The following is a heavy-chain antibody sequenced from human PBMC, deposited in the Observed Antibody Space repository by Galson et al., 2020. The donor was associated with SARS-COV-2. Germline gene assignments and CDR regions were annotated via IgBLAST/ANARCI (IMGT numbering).Heavy chain of an antibody. CDR2: VSSKGNDK. CDR1: GFTFSRYT. J-gene: IGHJ6*03. Sequence: GSLRLSCAASGFTFSRYTMQWVRQAPGKGLDWVAFVSSKGNDKYYADSVKGRFTISRDNSKDTLFLQMKSLRPEDTAIYFCARGGVGDIVLGAGDTAPSYMDGWGKGTTVTVSS. CDR3: ARGGVGDIVLGAGDTAPSYMDG. D-gene: IGHD2-8*01. V-gene: IGHV3-30*01.